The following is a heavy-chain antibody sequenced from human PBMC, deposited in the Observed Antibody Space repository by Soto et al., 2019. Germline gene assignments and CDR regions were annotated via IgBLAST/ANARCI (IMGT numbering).Heavy chain of an antibody. CDR3: VRRGGGVYPFYFDY. CDR2: IDYSGST. CDR1: GESFSNYY. Sequence: QVQLQQWGAGLLKPSETLSLTCAVYGESFSNYYWSWIRQPPGKGLEWIGEIDYSGSTNYNPSLKSRLTISRDTSSKQFSLRLTSVTAADTAVFYCVRRGGGVYPFYFDYWGQGGLVTVSS. J-gene: IGHJ4*02. V-gene: IGHV4-34*01. D-gene: IGHD3-16*01.